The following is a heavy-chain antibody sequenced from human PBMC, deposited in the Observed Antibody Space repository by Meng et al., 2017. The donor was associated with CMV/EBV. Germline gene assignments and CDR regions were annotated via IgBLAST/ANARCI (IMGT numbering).Heavy chain of an antibody. V-gene: IGHV1-18*01. CDR3: ARDKSVVGSYYYYYGMDV. Sequence: ASVKVSCKASGYTFTSYGISWVRQAPGQGLEWMGWISAYNGNTNYAQKLQGRVTMTTDTSTSTAYMVLRSLRSDDTAVYYCARDKSVVGSYYYYYGMDVWGQGTTVTVSS. CDR2: ISAYNGNT. D-gene: IGHD2-2*01. J-gene: IGHJ6*02. CDR1: GYTFTSYG.